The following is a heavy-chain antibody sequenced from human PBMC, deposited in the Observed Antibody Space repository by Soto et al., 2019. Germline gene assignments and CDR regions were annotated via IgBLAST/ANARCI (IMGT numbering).Heavy chain of an antibody. V-gene: IGHV3-23*01. D-gene: IGHD2-21*02. J-gene: IGHJ4*02. CDR3: AKVAIPYCGGDCYFDY. Sequence: GGSLRLSCAASGFTFSSYAMSWVRQAPGKGLEWVSAISGSGGSTYYADSVKGRFTISRDNSKNTLYLQMNSLRAEDTAVYYCAKVAIPYCGGDCYFDYWGQGTLVTVSS. CDR1: GFTFSSYA. CDR2: ISGSGGST.